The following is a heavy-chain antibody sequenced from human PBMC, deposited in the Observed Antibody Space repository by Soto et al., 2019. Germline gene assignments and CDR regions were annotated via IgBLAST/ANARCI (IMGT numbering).Heavy chain of an antibody. V-gene: IGHV1-69*12. CDR1: GGTFSSYA. D-gene: IGHD6-19*01. J-gene: IGHJ5*02. CDR3: AGYTGIAVAGTGWFDP. Sequence: QVQLVQSGAEVKKPGSSVKVSCKASGGTFSSYAISWVRQAPGQGLEWMGGIIPIFGTANYAQKFQGRVTITADESTSTDYMELSSLRSEDTAVYYCAGYTGIAVAGTGWFDPWGQGTLVTVSS. CDR2: IIPIFGTA.